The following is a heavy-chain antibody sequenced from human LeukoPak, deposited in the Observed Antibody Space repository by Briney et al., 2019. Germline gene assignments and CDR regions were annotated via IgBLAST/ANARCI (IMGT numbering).Heavy chain of an antibody. V-gene: IGHV1-46*01. Sequence: ASVKVSCKASGYTFTGYYMHWVRQAPGQGLEWMGIINPSGGSTKYAQKFQGRVTMTRDTSTSTVYMELSSLRSEDTAVYYCAREMATTYYFDYWGQGTLVTVSS. CDR1: GYTFTGYY. J-gene: IGHJ4*02. D-gene: IGHD5-24*01. CDR3: AREMATTYYFDY. CDR2: INPSGGST.